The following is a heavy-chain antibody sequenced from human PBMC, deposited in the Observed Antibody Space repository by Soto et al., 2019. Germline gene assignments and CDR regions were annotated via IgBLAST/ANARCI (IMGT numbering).Heavy chain of an antibody. V-gene: IGHV3-33*01. CDR2: IWNDGSNK. D-gene: IGHD6-19*01. J-gene: IGHJ6*02. Sequence: GGSLRLSCEASGFTFSTYGIHWVRQAPGKGLEWVAVIWNDGSNKYYADSVKGRFTISRDNSKNTLYLQMNSLRAEDTAVYYCARDVDTPSSGWVIHPFYGMDVWGQGTTVTVSS. CDR1: GFTFSTYG. CDR3: ARDVDTPSSGWVIHPFYGMDV.